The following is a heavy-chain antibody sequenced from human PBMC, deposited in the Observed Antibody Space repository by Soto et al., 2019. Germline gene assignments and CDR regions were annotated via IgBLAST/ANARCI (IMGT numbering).Heavy chain of an antibody. V-gene: IGHV3-21*01. CDR3: ARDLLITFGGVIVIGYRGLFDY. J-gene: IGHJ4*02. CDR1: GLTFVGYG. Sequence: RLSYTASGLTFVGYGMNWILQNPGKGLEWVSSISSSSSYIYYADSVKGRFTISRDNAKNSLYLQMNSLRAEDTAVYYCARDLLITFGGVIVIGYRGLFDYWGQGTLVTVS. D-gene: IGHD3-16*02. CDR2: ISSSSSYI.